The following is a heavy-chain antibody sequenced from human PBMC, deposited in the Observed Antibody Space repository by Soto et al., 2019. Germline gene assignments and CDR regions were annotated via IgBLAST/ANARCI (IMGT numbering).Heavy chain of an antibody. CDR1: GGSISSSSYY. CDR2: IYYSGST. J-gene: IGHJ6*03. Sequence: QLQLQESGPGLVKPSETLSLTCTVSGGSISSSSYYWGWIRQPPGKGLEWIGSIYYSGSTYYNPSLKSRVTISVDTSKNQCSLKLSSVTAADTAVYYCARGYYGSGSYYIYYMDVWGKGTTVTVSS. D-gene: IGHD3-10*01. CDR3: ARGYYGSGSYYIYYMDV. V-gene: IGHV4-39*01.